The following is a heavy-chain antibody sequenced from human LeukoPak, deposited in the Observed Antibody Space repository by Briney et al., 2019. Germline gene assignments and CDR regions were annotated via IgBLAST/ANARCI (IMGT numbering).Heavy chain of an antibody. D-gene: IGHD2-2*01. Sequence: GGSLRLSCAASGFTFSSYSMNWVRQAPGKGLEWVSSISSSSSYIYYADSVKGRFTTSRDNAKNSLYLQMNSLRAEDTAVYYCARDPDCSSTSCYFEGVKEVNWFDPWGQGTLVTVSS. CDR3: ARDPDCSSTSCYFEGVKEVNWFDP. CDR2: ISSSSSYI. J-gene: IGHJ5*02. CDR1: GFTFSSYS. V-gene: IGHV3-21*01.